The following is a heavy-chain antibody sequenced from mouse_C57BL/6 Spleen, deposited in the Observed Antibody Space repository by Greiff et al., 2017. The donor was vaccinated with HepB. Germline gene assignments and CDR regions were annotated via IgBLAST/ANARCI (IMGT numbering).Heavy chain of an antibody. J-gene: IGHJ3*01. CDR2: IRSKSNNYAT. CDR3: VRDDGYYVTVAWFAY. V-gene: IGHV10-1*01. CDR1: GFSFNTYA. Sequence: EVQGVESGGGLVQPKGSLKLSCAASGFSFNTYAMNWVRQAPGKGLEWVARIRSKSNNYATYYADSVKDRFTISRDDSESMLYLQMNNLKTEDTAMYDCVRDDGYYVTVAWFAYWGQGTLVTVSA. D-gene: IGHD2-3*01.